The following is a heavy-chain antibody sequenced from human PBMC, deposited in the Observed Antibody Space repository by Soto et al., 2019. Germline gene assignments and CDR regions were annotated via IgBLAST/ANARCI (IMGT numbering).Heavy chain of an antibody. Sequence: ASVKVSCKASGYTFPSYGISWVRQAPGQGLEWMGWISAYNGNTSYAQKLQGRVTMTTDTSTSTAYMELRSLISDDTAVYYCARKVVLVPAATYYYYYGMDVWG. CDR3: ARKVVLVPAATYYYYYGMDV. CDR2: ISAYNGNT. V-gene: IGHV1-18*01. D-gene: IGHD2-2*01. CDR1: GYTFPSYG. J-gene: IGHJ6*02.